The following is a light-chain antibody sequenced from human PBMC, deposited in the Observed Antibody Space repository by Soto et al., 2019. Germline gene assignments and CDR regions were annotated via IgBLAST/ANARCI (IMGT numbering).Light chain of an antibody. CDR2: DAS. Sequence: AIRMTQSPSSFSASTGDRVSITCRATQDIGTYLAWYQQIPGKAPKLLIYDASTLQTGVPSRFSGSGSGTDFTLTISYLQSEDFGTYYCQQANSFPLTFGGGTKVEIK. CDR1: QDIGTY. CDR3: QQANSFPLT. V-gene: IGKV1-8*01. J-gene: IGKJ4*01.